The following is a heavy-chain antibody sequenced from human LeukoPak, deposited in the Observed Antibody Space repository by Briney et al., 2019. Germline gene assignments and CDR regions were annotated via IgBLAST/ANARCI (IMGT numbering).Heavy chain of an antibody. Sequence: SETLSLTCTVSGGSISSYYWSWIRQPPGKGLEWIGYIYTSGSTNYNPSLRSRVTISVDTSKNQFSLKLSSVTAADTAVYYCARLVPATGIYYYYYYMDVWGKGTTVTVSS. CDR2: IYTSGST. J-gene: IGHJ6*03. V-gene: IGHV4-4*09. D-gene: IGHD2-21*02. CDR3: ARLVPATGIYYYYYYMDV. CDR1: GGSISSYY.